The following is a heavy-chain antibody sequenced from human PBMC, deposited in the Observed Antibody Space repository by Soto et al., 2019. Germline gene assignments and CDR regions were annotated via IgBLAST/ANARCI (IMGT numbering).Heavy chain of an antibody. J-gene: IGHJ6*02. D-gene: IGHD3-22*01. V-gene: IGHV3-33*01. CDR2: IWYDGSNK. CDR1: GLTFSRYG. CDR3: AGEYYYDDNGLDV. Sequence: QVQLVESGGGVVQPGKSLRLSCAVSGLTFSRYGMHWVRQAPGKGLEWVAVIWYDGSNKYYADSVKGRFTISRDNSKKTLYLQMNSLRVEDTAVYYCAGEYYYDDNGLDVWGQGTTVTVSS.